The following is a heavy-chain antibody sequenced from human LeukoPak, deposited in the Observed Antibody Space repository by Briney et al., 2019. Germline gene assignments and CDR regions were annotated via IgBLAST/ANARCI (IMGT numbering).Heavy chain of an antibody. CDR3: ARDVAIGYSSSSGLDY. CDR1: GFTFSSYA. CDR2: ISGSGGST. J-gene: IGHJ4*02. Sequence: GGSLRLSCAASGFTFSSYAMSWVRQAPGKGLEWVSAISGSGGSTYYADSVKGRFTISRDNSKNTLYLQMNSLRAEDTAVYYCARDVAIGYSSSSGLDYWGQGTLVTVSS. D-gene: IGHD6-6*01. V-gene: IGHV3-23*01.